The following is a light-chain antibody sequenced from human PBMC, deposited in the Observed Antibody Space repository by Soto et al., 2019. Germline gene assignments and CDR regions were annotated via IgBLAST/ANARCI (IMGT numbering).Light chain of an antibody. Sequence: DIVMTQSPLSLPVTPGEPASISCRSSQSLLHSNGYNYLDWYLQKPGQSPQLLIYLGSNRASGVTDRFSGCGSGTDFTLKISRVEADDVGVYYCLQALQTPTFGQGTKVEIK. CDR1: QSLLHSNGYNY. CDR3: LQALQTPT. V-gene: IGKV2-28*01. CDR2: LGS. J-gene: IGKJ1*01.